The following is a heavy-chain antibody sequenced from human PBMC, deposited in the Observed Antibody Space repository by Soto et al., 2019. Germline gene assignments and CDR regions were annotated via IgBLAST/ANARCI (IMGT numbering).Heavy chain of an antibody. CDR3: AREGRIVAGTKYYYGMDV. CDR1: GGSFSGYY. D-gene: IGHD3-22*01. J-gene: IGHJ6*02. V-gene: IGHV4-31*11. CDR2: IYYSGST. Sequence: PSETLSLTCAVYGGSFSGYYWSWVRQHPGKGLEWIGYIYYSGSTYYNPSLKSRVTISVDTSKNQFSLKLSSVTAADTAVYYCAREGRIVAGTKYYYGMDVWGQGTTVTVSS.